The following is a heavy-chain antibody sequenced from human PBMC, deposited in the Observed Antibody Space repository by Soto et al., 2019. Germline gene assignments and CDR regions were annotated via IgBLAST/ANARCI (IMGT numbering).Heavy chain of an antibody. J-gene: IGHJ4*02. Sequence: SVKVSCKASGGTFSSYAISWVRQAPGQGLEWMGGIIPIFGTANYAQKFQGRVTITADESTSTAYMELSSLRSEDTAVYYCARNLRIAAAATYYFDYWGQGTLVTVSS. CDR2: IIPIFGTA. D-gene: IGHD6-13*01. V-gene: IGHV1-69*13. CDR3: ARNLRIAAAATYYFDY. CDR1: GGTFSSYA.